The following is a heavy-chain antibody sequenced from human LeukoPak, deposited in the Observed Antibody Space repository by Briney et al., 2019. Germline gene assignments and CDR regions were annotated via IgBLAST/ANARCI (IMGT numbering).Heavy chain of an antibody. J-gene: IGHJ4*02. D-gene: IGHD3-9*01. CDR3: AHSPSYYDILTGYYKPAIFDY. CDR2: IYWDDDK. Sequence: SGPTLVNPTQTLTLTCTFSGFSLSTRGVGVGCIRQPPGKALEWLALIYWDDDKRYSPSLKSRLTITKDTSKNQVVLTMTNMDPVDTATYYCAHSPSYYDILTGYYKPAIFDYWGQGTLVTVSS. CDR1: GFSLSTRGVG. V-gene: IGHV2-5*02.